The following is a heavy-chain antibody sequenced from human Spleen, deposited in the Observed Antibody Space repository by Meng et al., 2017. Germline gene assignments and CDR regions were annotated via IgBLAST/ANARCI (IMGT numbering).Heavy chain of an antibody. CDR3: AKEEVPNDY. CDR2: ISIDGDRE. V-gene: IGHV3-23*01. D-gene: IGHD1-1*01. J-gene: IGHJ4*02. Sequence: GESLKISCAVSGFRFSNSAMSWVRQAPGKGLEWVSGISIDGDREYYIESVKGRFTISRDNSKNTVYLQMNSLRPEDTAVYFCAKEEVPNDYWGQRTLVTGAS. CDR1: GFRFSNSA.